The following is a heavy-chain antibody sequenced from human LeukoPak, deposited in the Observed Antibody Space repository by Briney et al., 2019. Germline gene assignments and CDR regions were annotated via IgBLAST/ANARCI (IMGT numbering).Heavy chain of an antibody. CDR2: ISSSSSTI. CDR1: GFTFSSYS. D-gene: IGHD3-22*01. J-gene: IGHJ4*02. Sequence: WGSLRLSCAASGFTFSSYSMNWVRQASGKGLECVSYISSSSSTIYYADSVKGRFTISRDNAKNSLYLQMNSLRAEDAAVYYCARDGGEEDYYDSSGYGYWGQGTLVTVSS. V-gene: IGHV3-48*04. CDR3: ARDGGEEDYYDSSGYGY.